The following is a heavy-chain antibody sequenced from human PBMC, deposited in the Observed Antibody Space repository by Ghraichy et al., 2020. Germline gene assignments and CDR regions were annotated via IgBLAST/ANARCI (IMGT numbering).Heavy chain of an antibody. D-gene: IGHD5-18*01. Sequence: GGSLRLSCAASGFTFSSYGMHWVRQAPGKGLEWVAVISYDGSNKYYADSVKGRFTISRDNSKNTLYLQMNSLRAEDTAVYYCAKDGGGDSYGRPLDYWGQGTLVTVSS. V-gene: IGHV3-30*18. CDR2: ISYDGSNK. CDR3: AKDGGGDSYGRPLDY. CDR1: GFTFSSYG. J-gene: IGHJ4*02.